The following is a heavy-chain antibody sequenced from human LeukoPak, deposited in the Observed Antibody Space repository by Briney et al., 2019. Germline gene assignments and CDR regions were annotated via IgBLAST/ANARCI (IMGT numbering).Heavy chain of an antibody. D-gene: IGHD3-22*01. CDR1: GYTFTGYY. J-gene: IGHJ4*02. CDR2: INPNSGGT. Sequence: ASVKVSCKASGYTFTGYYMHWVRQAPGQGLEWMGWINPNSGGTNYAQKFQGRVTMTRDTSISTAYMELSRLRSDDTAVYYCARWYYYESSGREGRFDYWGQGTLVTVSS. CDR3: ARWYYYESSGREGRFDY. V-gene: IGHV1-2*02.